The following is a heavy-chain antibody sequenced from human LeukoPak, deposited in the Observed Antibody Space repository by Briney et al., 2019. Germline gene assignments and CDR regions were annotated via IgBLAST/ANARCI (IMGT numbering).Heavy chain of an antibody. V-gene: IGHV3-9*01. D-gene: IGHD2-2*01. CDR1: GFTLDYNP. CDR3: AKDLAQVVPAAEFPSGMDV. Sequence: PGRSLRLSCAASGFTLDYNPMHWVRQAPGKGLRWVSGISWNIGSIGYADSVTGRFNISRDNAKNSLYLQMNSLRAEDTALYYCAKDLAQVVPAAEFPSGMDVWGQGTTVTVSS. J-gene: IGHJ6*02. CDR2: ISWNIGSI.